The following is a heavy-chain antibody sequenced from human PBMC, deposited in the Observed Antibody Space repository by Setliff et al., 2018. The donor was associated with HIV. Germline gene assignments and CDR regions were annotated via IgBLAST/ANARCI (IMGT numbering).Heavy chain of an antibody. V-gene: IGHV3-74*01. D-gene: IGHD3-10*01. CDR2: VNNDGSST. CDR3: ARADPLGEQVWSLQFFQL. CDR1: GLTFSRHW. J-gene: IGHJ1*01. Sequence: GGSLRLSCAASGLTFSRHWMHWVRQAPGKGLVWVSRVNNDGSSTTYADSVRGRFAISRDNTKNTLYLQMNSLRASDAAVYYCARADPLGEQVWSLQFFQLWGQGTLVTVSS.